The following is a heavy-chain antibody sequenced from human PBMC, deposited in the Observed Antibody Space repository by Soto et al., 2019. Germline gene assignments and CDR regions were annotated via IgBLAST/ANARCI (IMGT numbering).Heavy chain of an antibody. CDR2: IYSGGST. CDR1: GFTDSSNY. CDR3: ASETMEIFDY. J-gene: IGHJ4*02. V-gene: IGHV3-66*01. Sequence: EVQLVESGGGLVQPGGSLRLSCAATGFTDSSNYMSWVRQAPGKGLEWVSVIYSGGSTYYADSVKGRFTISRDNSKNTLYLQMNSLRAEDTAVYYCASETMEIFDYWGQGTLVTVSS. D-gene: IGHD3-10*01.